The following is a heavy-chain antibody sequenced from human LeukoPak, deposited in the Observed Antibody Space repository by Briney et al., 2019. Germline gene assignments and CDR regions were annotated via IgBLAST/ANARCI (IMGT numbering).Heavy chain of an antibody. CDR2: IYPSGST. D-gene: IGHD4-11*01. V-gene: IGHV4-61*09. J-gene: IGHJ4*02. Sequence: SQTLSLTCTVSGGPISSGSYYWSWIRQPAGKGLEWIGHIYPSGSTNYNPSLKSRVTISTDTSRNQFSLNLNSVTAADTDVYYCAREYSNPLRYFDDWGQGTLVTVSS. CDR3: AREYSNPLRYFDD. CDR1: GGPISSGSYY.